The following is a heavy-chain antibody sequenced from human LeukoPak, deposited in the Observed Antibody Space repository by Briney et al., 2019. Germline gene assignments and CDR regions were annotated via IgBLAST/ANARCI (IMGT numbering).Heavy chain of an antibody. CDR2: IYHSGST. CDR3: ARGGRSSSSLNFDY. D-gene: IGHD6-6*01. Sequence: PSETLSLTCAVSGGSISSSSYYWGWIRQPPGKGLEWIGSIYHSGSTYYNPSLKSRVTISVDTSKNQVSLNLRSVTAADTAVYFCARGGRSSSSLNFDYWGQGSLVTVSS. J-gene: IGHJ4*02. CDR1: GGSISSSSYY. V-gene: IGHV4-39*07.